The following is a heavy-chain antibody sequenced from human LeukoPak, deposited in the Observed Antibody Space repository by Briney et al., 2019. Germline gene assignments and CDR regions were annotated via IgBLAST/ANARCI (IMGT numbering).Heavy chain of an antibody. J-gene: IGHJ4*02. CDR2: ISYDGSNK. CDR3: AKDRAWNSFDY. V-gene: IGHV3-30*18. Sequence: GGSLRLSCAASGFTFSSYGMHWVRQAPGKGLEWGAVISYDGSNKYYASSVKARFTLSTDNSQNPLYLQMHSLRAEDTAVYYCAKDRAWNSFDYSGQGTLVTVSS. CDR1: GFTFSSYG. D-gene: IGHD3-3*01.